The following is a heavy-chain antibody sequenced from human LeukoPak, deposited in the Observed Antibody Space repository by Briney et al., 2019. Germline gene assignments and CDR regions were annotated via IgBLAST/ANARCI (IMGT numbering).Heavy chain of an antibody. V-gene: IGHV1-69*13. CDR3: ARRGLIAVAGTQDY. Sequence: SVKVSCKASGGTFSSYAISWVRQAPGQGLEWMGGIIPIFGTANYAQKFQGRVTITADESTSTVYMELSSLRSDDTAVYYCARRGLIAVAGTQDYWGQGTLVTVSS. J-gene: IGHJ4*02. CDR1: GGTFSSYA. CDR2: IIPIFGTA. D-gene: IGHD6-19*01.